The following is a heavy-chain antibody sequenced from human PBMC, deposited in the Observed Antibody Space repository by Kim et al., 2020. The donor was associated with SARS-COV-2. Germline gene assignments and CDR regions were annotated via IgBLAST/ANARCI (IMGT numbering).Heavy chain of an antibody. CDR1: GFTFDDYA. Sequence: GGSLRLSCAASGFTFDDYAMHWVRQAPGKGLEWVSGISWNSGSIGYADSVKGRFTISRDNAKNSLYLQMNSLRAEDTALYYCAKEGKQWLSSLDYWGQGTLVTVFS. CDR2: ISWNSGSI. CDR3: AKEGKQWLSSLDY. J-gene: IGHJ4*02. D-gene: IGHD6-19*01. V-gene: IGHV3-9*01.